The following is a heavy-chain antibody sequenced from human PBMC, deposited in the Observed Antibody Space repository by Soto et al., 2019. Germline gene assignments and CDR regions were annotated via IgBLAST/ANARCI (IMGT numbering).Heavy chain of an antibody. CDR1: GYTFTSYG. J-gene: IGHJ4*02. CDR3: VRGRYGDY. D-gene: IGHD1-1*01. V-gene: IGHV1-18*01. Sequence: QVHLVQSGAEVKKPGASVKVSCKASGYTFTSYGITWVRQAPGQGLEWMGWISAHNGNTDYAQKLQGRVIVTRDTSTSTAYMELRSLRSDDTVVYYCVRGRYGDYWGQGALVTVSS. CDR2: ISAHNGNT.